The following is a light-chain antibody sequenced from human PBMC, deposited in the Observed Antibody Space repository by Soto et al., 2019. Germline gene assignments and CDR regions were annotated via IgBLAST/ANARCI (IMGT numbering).Light chain of an antibody. CDR2: RTF. J-gene: IGKJ2*01. Sequence: EIVLTQSPGTLSLSPGERATLYCRASQSIASSYLAWYQQKPGQPPRLLLYRTFNRATGIPDRFSGSGSGTDFTLTISRLEPEDFAVYFCQQRSNWPPYTFGQGTKLEIK. CDR1: QSIASSY. V-gene: IGKV3D-20*02. CDR3: QQRSNWPPYT.